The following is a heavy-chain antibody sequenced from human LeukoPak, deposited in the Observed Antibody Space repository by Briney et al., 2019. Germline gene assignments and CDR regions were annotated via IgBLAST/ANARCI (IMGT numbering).Heavy chain of an antibody. V-gene: IGHV1-69*13. CDR1: GGTFSSYA. CDR2: IIPIFGTA. J-gene: IGHJ6*02. CDR3: ARDRCSSTSCHPIGYYYYYGMDV. Sequence: SVKVSCKASGGTFSSYAISWVRQAPGQGLEWMGGIIPIFGTANYAQEFQGRVTTTADESTSTAYMELSSLRSEDTAVYYCARDRCSSTSCHPIGYYYYYGMDVWGQGTTVTVSS. D-gene: IGHD2-2*01.